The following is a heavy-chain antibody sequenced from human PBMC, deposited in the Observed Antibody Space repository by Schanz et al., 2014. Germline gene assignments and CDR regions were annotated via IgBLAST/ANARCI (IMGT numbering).Heavy chain of an antibody. D-gene: IGHD3-10*01. J-gene: IGHJ4*01. CDR2: IKLDGREK. Sequence: EVQLVESGGGLVQPGGSLRLSCAASGFTFSGYWMSWVRQAPGEGLVWVANIKLDGREKYYVDSVKGRFTISRDNAKNSLYLQMNSLTAEDTAVYYCAKNGTGKGGPFEYWGQGTLVTVSP. CDR3: AKNGTGKGGPFEY. CDR1: GFTFSGYW. V-gene: IGHV3-7*01.